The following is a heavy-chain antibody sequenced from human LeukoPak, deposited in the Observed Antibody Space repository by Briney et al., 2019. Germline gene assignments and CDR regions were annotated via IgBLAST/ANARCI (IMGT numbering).Heavy chain of an antibody. J-gene: IGHJ4*02. V-gene: IGHV1-69*05. CDR2: IIPIFGTA. CDR1: GGTFSSYA. CDR3: ARERRWLQSYPHY. D-gene: IGHD5-24*01. Sequence: SVKVSCKASGGTFSSYAISWVRQAPGQGLEWMGGIIPIFGTANYAQKFQGRVTITTDESTSTAYMELSSLRSEDTAVYYCARERRWLQSYPHYWGQGTLVTVSS.